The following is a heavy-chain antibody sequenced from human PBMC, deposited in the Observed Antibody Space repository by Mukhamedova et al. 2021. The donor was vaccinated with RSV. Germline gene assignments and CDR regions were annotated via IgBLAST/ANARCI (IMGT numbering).Heavy chain of an antibody. V-gene: IGHV4-39*01. D-gene: IGHD3-16*01. CDR3: ARNGLGGVVDY. Sequence: IRQPPGKGLEWIGSIYYSGSTYYNPSLKSRATISVDTSKNQFSLKLSSVTAADTAVYYCARNGLGGVVDYWGQGTMVTGSS. J-gene: IGHJ4*02. CDR2: IYYSGST.